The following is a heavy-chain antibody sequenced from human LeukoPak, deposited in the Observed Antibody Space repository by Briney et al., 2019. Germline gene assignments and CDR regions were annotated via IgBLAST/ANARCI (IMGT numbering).Heavy chain of an antibody. CDR1: GGTFSSYA. J-gene: IGHJ4*02. V-gene: IGHV1-69*04. Sequence: SVKVSCKASGGTFSSYAISWVRQAPGQGLEWMGRIIPILGIANYAQKFQGRVTITADKSTSTAYMELSSLRSEDTAVYYCARDLSGGNGDYWGQGTLVTVSS. CDR3: ARDLSGGNGDY. D-gene: IGHD4-23*01. CDR2: IIPILGIA.